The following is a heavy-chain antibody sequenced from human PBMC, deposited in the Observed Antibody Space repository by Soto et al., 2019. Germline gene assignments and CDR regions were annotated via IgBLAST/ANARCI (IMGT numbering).Heavy chain of an antibody. V-gene: IGHV3-30*18. CDR2: ISYDGSNK. Sequence: PGGSLRLSCAASGFTFSSYGMHWVRQAPGKGLEWVAVISYDGSNKYYADSVKGRFTISRDNSKNTLYVQMKSLRAEDTAVYYSAKGKIFAVVPDPDYWGQGTLVTVSS. CDR1: GFTFSSYG. J-gene: IGHJ4*02. D-gene: IGHD3-3*01. CDR3: AKGKIFAVVPDPDY.